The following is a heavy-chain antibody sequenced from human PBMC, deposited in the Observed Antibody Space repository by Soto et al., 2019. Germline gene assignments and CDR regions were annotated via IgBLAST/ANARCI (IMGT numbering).Heavy chain of an antibody. CDR3: ARDKDRVELGGNYYYATDV. V-gene: IGHV1-24*01. J-gene: IGHJ6*02. D-gene: IGHD1-26*01. CDR1: GYTLTELS. Sequence: ASVKVACKVSGYTLTELSMHWVRQAPGKGLEWMGGFDPEDGETIYAQKFQGRVTMTEDTSTDTAYMELSNLRSDDTAVYYCARDKDRVELGGNYYYATDVWGQGTTVTV. CDR2: FDPEDGET.